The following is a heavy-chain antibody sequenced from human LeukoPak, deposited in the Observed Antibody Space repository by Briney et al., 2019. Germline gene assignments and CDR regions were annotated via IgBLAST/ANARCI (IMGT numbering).Heavy chain of an antibody. J-gene: IGHJ4*02. CDR3: TRDITLTRGGRSDY. CDR1: GFTFSSYW. D-gene: IGHD3-10*01. V-gene: IGHV3-74*01. CDR2: INNDGTTT. Sequence: GGSLRLSCAASGFTFSSYWIYWVRQAPGKGLVRVSRINNDGTTTNFAGSVKGRFTISRDNAKNTVYLQMNSLRAEDTAVYYCTRDITLTRGGRSDYWGQGTLVTVSS.